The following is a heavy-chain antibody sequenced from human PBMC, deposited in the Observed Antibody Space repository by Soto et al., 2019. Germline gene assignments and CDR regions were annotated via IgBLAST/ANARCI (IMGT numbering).Heavy chain of an antibody. J-gene: IGHJ4*02. CDR1: GYSFTSDL. Sequence: PGESLXISCKGSGYSFTSDLIGWVRQMPGKGLEWMGIIYPGDSDTRYSPSFQGQVTISADKSISTAYLQWSSLKASDTAMYYCARRSPIPSFDYWGQGTLVTVSS. V-gene: IGHV5-51*01. CDR2: IYPGDSDT. CDR3: ARRSPIPSFDY.